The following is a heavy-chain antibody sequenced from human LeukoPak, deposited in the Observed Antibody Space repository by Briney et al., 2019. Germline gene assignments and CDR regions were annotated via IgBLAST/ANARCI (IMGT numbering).Heavy chain of an antibody. CDR1: GGSINSYY. Sequence: SETLSLTCTVSGGSINSYYWSWIRQPPGKGLEWIGYIYYTGTTKYNPSLKSRVTISVDTSKNQFSLKVNSVTAADTAVYYCARRGQWLEEGWFDPWGQGTLVTVSS. D-gene: IGHD6-19*01. J-gene: IGHJ5*02. CDR2: IYYTGTT. CDR3: ARRGQWLEEGWFDP. V-gene: IGHV4-59*01.